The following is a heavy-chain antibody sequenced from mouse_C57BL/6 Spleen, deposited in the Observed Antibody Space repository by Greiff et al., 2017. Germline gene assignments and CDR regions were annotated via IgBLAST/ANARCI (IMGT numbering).Heavy chain of an antibody. D-gene: IGHD1-1*01. Sequence: QVQLQQPGAELVKPGASVKLSCKASGYTFTSYWMHWVTQRPGQGLEWIGMIHPNSGSTNYNEKFKSKATLTVDNSSSTAYMQLSSLTSEDSAVYYCARAYYGSSYGFAYWGQGTLVTVSA. CDR3: ARAYYGSSYGFAY. CDR2: IHPNSGST. V-gene: IGHV1-64*01. J-gene: IGHJ3*01. CDR1: GYTFTSYW.